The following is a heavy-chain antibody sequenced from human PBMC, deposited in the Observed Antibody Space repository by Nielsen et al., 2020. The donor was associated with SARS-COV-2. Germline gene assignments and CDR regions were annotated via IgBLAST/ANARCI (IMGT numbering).Heavy chain of an antibody. CDR3: ANVPNDLWGAFDI. V-gene: IGHV3-23*03. CDR2: IYTGGSST. J-gene: IGHJ3*02. CDR1: GFTFSSYA. Sequence: GGSLRLSCAASGFTFSSYAMSWVRQAPGKGLQWVSLIYTGGSSTYYTDSVKGRFTISRENSKNTLYLQMNSLRAEDTAVYYCANVPNDLWGAFDIWGQGTMVTVSS. D-gene: IGHD7-27*01.